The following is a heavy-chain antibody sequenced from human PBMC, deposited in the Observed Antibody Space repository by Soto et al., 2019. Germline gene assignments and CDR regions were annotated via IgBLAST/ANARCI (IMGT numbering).Heavy chain of an antibody. CDR3: ARDPSYDILTGYYNFDPASGPDY. V-gene: IGHV1-18*01. Sequence: QVQLVQSGAEVKKPGASVKVSCKASGYTFSDYGISWVRQAPGQGLEWMGWIRVYGPTRNPQKSPDRVTMTTDTSTDTAYMELRSLRSDDTAVYYCARDPSYDILTGYYNFDPASGPDYWGQGTLVTVSS. J-gene: IGHJ4*02. CDR2: IRVYGPT. D-gene: IGHD3-9*01. CDR1: GYTFSDYG.